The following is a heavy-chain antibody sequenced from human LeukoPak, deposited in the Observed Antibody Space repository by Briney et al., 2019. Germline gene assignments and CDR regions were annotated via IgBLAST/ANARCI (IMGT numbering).Heavy chain of an antibody. D-gene: IGHD2-15*01. J-gene: IGHJ4*02. CDR3: ARPVRCSATTCTGPFDS. Sequence: SETLSLTCAVYGESFRGYYWTWIRQPPGKGLEWIGEIDHIGRTSYNPSLKSRVTISVDTSKNQFSLRLTSVTAADTAVYYCARPVRCSATTCTGPFDSWGQGTLVAVSS. CDR2: IDHIGRT. V-gene: IGHV4-34*01. CDR1: GESFRGYY.